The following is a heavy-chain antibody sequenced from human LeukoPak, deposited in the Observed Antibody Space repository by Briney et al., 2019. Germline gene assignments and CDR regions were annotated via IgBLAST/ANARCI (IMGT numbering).Heavy chain of an antibody. V-gene: IGHV4-30-4*01. CDR3: ARENNDYGGKKAFDY. J-gene: IGHJ4*02. D-gene: IGHD4-23*01. Sequence: SETLSLTCAVSGGSSRSGDYFWSWIRQPPGKGLEWIGHIHYSGNTYYNPSLESRVSISVDTSKNQFSLKLSSVTAADTAVYYCARENNDYGGKKAFDYWGQGTLVTVSS. CDR1: GGSSRSGDYF. CDR2: IHYSGNT.